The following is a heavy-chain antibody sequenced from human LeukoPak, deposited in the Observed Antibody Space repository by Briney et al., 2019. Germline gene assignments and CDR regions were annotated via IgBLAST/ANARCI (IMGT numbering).Heavy chain of an antibody. D-gene: IGHD5-18*01. CDR2: IYPGDSDT. Sequence: GESLKISCKGSGYSFTSYWIGWVRQMPGKGLEWMGNIYPGDSDTRYSPSFQGQVTISADKSISTAYLQWSSLKASDTAMYYCARHSRSDQTHGYSYGYTYWGQGTLVTVSS. J-gene: IGHJ4*02. V-gene: IGHV5-51*01. CDR1: GYSFTSYW. CDR3: ARHSRSDQTHGYSYGYTY.